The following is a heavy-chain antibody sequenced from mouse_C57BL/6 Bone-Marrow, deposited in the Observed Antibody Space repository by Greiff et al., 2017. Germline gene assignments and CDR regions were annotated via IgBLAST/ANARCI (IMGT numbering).Heavy chain of an antibody. CDR3: ARWRGDF. CDR2: IYPGSGST. CDR1: GYTFISYW. V-gene: IGHV1-55*01. J-gene: IGHJ4*01. Sequence: QVQLQPGAALVKPGASVKMSCKASGYTFISYWITWVKQRPGQGLEWIGDIYPGSGSTNYNEKFKSKATLTVDTSSSSAYMQLCCLASEVSAVYYCARWRGDFWGPGTSVTVSS.